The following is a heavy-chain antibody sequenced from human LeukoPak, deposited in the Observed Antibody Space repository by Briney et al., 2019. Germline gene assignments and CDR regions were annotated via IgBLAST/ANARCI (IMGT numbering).Heavy chain of an antibody. CDR3: AKDRAYCGGDCYSFDY. J-gene: IGHJ4*02. V-gene: IGHV3-7*03. CDR1: GFSFSTYG. D-gene: IGHD2-21*02. CDR2: IKEDGSEK. Sequence: GGSLRLSCAASGFSFSTYGMHWVRQSPGKGLEWVANIKEDGSEKYYVDSVKGRFTISRDNAKNTLYLQMNSLRAEDTAVYYCAKDRAYCGGDCYSFDYWGQGTLVTVSS.